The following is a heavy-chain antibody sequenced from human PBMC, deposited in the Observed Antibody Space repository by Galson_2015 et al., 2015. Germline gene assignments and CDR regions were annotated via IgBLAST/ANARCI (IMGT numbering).Heavy chain of an antibody. J-gene: IGHJ3*02. CDR1: GYSFPTYW. CDR3: ARGGFTYGDAFDI. V-gene: IGHV5-51*03. CDR2: IYPGDSET. Sequence: QSGAEVKKPGESLKISCKGSGYSFPTYWIGWVRQMPGKGLEWMGIIYPGDSETRYSPSFQDQVTISADKSINTAYLQWSSLKASDTAMYYCARGGFTYGDAFDIWGQGTMVTVSS. D-gene: IGHD5-18*01.